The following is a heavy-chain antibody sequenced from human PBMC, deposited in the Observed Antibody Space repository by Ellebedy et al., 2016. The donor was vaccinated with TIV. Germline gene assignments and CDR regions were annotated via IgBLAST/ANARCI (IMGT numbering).Heavy chain of an antibody. CDR2: ISWNSGSV. Sequence: GGSLRLXXAASGFNFDDYAIHWVRQAPGKDLEWVSGISWNSGSVNYADSVKGRFTISRDNVNDSLHLQMNSLRPEDTAFYYCVKDKSVSGFSFWFFDLWGRGTLVTVSS. CDR3: VKDKSVSGFSFWFFDL. CDR1: GFNFDDYA. J-gene: IGHJ2*01. D-gene: IGHD3-22*01. V-gene: IGHV3-9*01.